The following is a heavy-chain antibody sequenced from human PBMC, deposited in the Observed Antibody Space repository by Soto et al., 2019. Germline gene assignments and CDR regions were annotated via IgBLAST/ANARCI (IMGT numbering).Heavy chain of an antibody. CDR3: ARGRGGSYGGNSAHYDV. J-gene: IGHJ3*01. Sequence: QVHLVESGGGVVQPGTSLRLSCEASGFTFSGFGMHWVRQTPGKGLEWVAVIWYDGSKEYFADCVKGRFTISRDNSKNALYLQINSLRAEDSAIDNCARGRGGSYGGNSAHYDVRGQGTLVTVSS. V-gene: IGHV3-33*01. CDR1: GFTFSGFG. D-gene: IGHD4-17*01. CDR2: IWYDGSKE.